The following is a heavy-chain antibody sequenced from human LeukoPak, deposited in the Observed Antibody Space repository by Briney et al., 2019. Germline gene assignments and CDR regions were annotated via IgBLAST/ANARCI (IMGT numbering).Heavy chain of an antibody. CDR3: AKVKWDSSGYFDY. D-gene: IGHD3-22*01. V-gene: IGHV3-21*04. J-gene: IGHJ4*02. CDR1: GFTFSSYS. CDR2: ISSSSSYI. Sequence: GGSLRLSCAASGFTFSSYSMNWVRQAPGKGLEWVSSISSSSSYIYYADSVKGRFTISRDNSKNTVYLQMNSLRAEDAAIYYCAKVKWDSSGYFDYWGQGTLVTVSP.